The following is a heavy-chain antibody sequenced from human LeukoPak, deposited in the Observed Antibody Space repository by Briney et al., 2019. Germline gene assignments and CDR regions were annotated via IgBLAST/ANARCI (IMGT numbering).Heavy chain of an antibody. CDR2: ISGSDDGT. Sequence: PGGSLRLSCAASGFTFSDYYMSWIRQAPGKGLEWVSSISGSDDGTYYADSVKGRFTISRDNSKNTLYLQMNSLRAEDTAVYYCAKRGPIYSSSPGNYFDYWGQGTLVTVSS. D-gene: IGHD6-6*01. J-gene: IGHJ4*02. CDR1: GFTFSDYY. CDR3: AKRGPIYSSSPGNYFDY. V-gene: IGHV3-23*01.